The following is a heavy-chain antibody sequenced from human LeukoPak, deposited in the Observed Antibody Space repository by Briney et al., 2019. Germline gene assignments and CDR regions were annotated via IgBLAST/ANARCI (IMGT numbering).Heavy chain of an antibody. Sequence: ASVKVSCKASGYTFTSYGISWVRQAPGQGLEWMGWISAYNDNTNYAQKLQGRVTMTTDTSTSTAYMELRSLRSDDTAVYYCARGEQQLGRYYYYYMDVWGKGTTVTVSS. D-gene: IGHD6-13*01. CDR2: ISAYNDNT. CDR1: GYTFTSYG. J-gene: IGHJ6*03. CDR3: ARGEQQLGRYYYYYMDV. V-gene: IGHV1-18*01.